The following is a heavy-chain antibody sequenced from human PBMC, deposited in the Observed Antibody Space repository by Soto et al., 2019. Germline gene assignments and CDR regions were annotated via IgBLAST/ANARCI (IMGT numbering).Heavy chain of an antibody. CDR3: ARLNGYCTNNSCFDY. V-gene: IGHV1-18*01. CDR2: ISAYNGNA. Sequence: GASVKVSCKASGYTFTNYGISWVRQAPGQGLEWMGWISAYNGNADYARNHQGRVTMTTDTSTSTAYMELRRLGSHDTVFYYCARLNGYCTNNSCFDYWGRGTMVTVSS. D-gene: IGHD2-2*03. J-gene: IGHJ4*02. CDR1: GYTFTNYG.